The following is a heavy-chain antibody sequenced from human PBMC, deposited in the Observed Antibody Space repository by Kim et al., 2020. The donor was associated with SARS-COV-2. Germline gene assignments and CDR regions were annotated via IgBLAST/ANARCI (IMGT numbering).Heavy chain of an antibody. CDR3: ARDYSSGYYTNWFDP. CDR2: ISSSGSTI. Sequence: GGSLRLSCAASGFTFSDYYMSWIRQAPGKGLEWVSYISSSGSTIYYADSVKGRFTISRDNAKNSLYLQMNSLRAEDTAVYYCARDYSSGYYTNWFDPWGQGTLVTVSS. V-gene: IGHV3-11*04. J-gene: IGHJ5*02. CDR1: GFTFSDYY. D-gene: IGHD3-22*01.